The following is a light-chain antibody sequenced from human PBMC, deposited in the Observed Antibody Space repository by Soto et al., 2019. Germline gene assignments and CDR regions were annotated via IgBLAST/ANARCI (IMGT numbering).Light chain of an antibody. J-gene: IGKJ1*01. CDR1: QSVSSN. CDR2: GAS. Sequence: EIVMTQSPATLSVSPGERATLSCRASQSVSSNLAWYQQKLGQAPRLLIYGASTRATGIPARFSGSGSGTEFTLTISSMQSEDFPVYYCHQYNNWPPEFGQGTKVEIK. CDR3: HQYNNWPPE. V-gene: IGKV3-15*01.